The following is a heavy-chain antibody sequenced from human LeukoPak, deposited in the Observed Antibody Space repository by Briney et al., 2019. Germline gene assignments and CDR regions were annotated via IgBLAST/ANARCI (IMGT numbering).Heavy chain of an antibody. CDR3: AKEVTVTPYSTYYYYGMDV. D-gene: IGHD4-17*01. CDR2: ISGSGDNT. V-gene: IGHV3-23*01. CDR1: GFTFSSYA. Sequence: GGSLRLSCAASGFTFSSYAMSWVRQVPGKGLEWVSVISGSGDNTYYADSVKGRFTISRDNSKNMLYLQMNSLRAEDTAVYYCAKEVTVTPYSTYYYYGMDVWGQGTTVTVSS. J-gene: IGHJ6*02.